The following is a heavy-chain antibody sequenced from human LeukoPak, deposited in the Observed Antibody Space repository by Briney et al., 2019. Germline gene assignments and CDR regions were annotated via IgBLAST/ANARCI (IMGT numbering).Heavy chain of an antibody. V-gene: IGHV3-7*01. CDR2: IKQDGSEK. D-gene: IGHD3-22*01. CDR1: GFTFSTYW. CDR3: ARDRGTYYFDTTSHYDAFAV. Sequence: TGGSLRLSCAASGFTFSTYWMSWVRQAPGKGLEWVANIKQDGSEKYYVDSVKGRFTISRDNAKNSLYLQMNSLRADDTAVFFCARDRGTYYFDTTSHYDAFAVWGHGTMVTISS. J-gene: IGHJ3*01.